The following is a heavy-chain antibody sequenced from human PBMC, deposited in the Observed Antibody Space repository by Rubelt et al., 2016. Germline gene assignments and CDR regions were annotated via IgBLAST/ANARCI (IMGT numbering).Heavy chain of an antibody. D-gene: IGHD1-7*01. Sequence: QVQLQEWGAGLLKPSETLSLPCAVYGGSFSGYYWSWIRQPPGKGLEWIGEINHSGSTHYNASLKSRVTISEDTSKNQFSLKLGSVTAWDTAVYYCARDSGNLEIDSWGQGTLVTVSS. CDR1: GGSFSGYY. J-gene: IGHJ4*02. V-gene: IGHV4-34*01. CDR3: ARDSGNLEIDS. CDR2: INHSGST.